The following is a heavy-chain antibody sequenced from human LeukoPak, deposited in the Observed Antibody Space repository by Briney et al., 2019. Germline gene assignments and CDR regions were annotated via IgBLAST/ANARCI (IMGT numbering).Heavy chain of an antibody. CDR1: GFTFSSYS. V-gene: IGHV3-48*04. CDR3: ASSWNYDTLGY. D-gene: IGHD3-9*01. CDR2: ISSSSTI. Sequence: PGGSLRPSCAASGFTFSSYSMNWVRQAPGKGLEWVSYISSSSTIYYADSVKGRFTISRDNAKNSLYLQINSLRAEDTAVYYCASSWNYDTLGYWGQGTLVTVSS. J-gene: IGHJ4*02.